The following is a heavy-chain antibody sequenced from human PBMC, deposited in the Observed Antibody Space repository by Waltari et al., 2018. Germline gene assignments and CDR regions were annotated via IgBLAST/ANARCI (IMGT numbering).Heavy chain of an antibody. D-gene: IGHD1-26*01. J-gene: IGHJ4*02. CDR1: GFTLSASA. CDR3: SVGATAP. Sequence: EVQLVESGGGLVQPGGSLKLSCAASGFTLSASAVHWVRQASGKGLEWVGRIRSRAGDYATTYTLSVRGRFTISRDDSKNTAYLQLNSLKTEDTAVYYCSVGATAPWGQGTLVTVSS. V-gene: IGHV3-73*01. CDR2: IRSRAGDYAT.